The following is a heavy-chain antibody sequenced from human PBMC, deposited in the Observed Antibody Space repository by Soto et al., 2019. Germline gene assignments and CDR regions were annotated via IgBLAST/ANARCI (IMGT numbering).Heavy chain of an antibody. CDR3: AKAIRDQLLCGIDC. V-gene: IGHV3-23*01. D-gene: IGHD2-2*01. CDR1: GFTFSTYA. J-gene: IGHJ4*02. Sequence: EVQLLESGGGLVQPGGSLRLSCATAGFTFSTYAMSWVRQAPGKGLEWVSAIRGSGDSTYYADSVKGRFTISRDNSKNTFYLLMISLRVEDTAVYYCAKAIRDQLLCGIDCWGQGTQVTVSS. CDR2: IRGSGDST.